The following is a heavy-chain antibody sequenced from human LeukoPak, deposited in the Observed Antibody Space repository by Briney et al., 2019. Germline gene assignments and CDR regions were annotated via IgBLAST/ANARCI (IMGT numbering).Heavy chain of an antibody. CDR3: AQDRFCSSDSCSFGTTWFDP. J-gene: IGHJ5*02. Sequence: GRSLRLSCATSGFVFSDYGIRWVRQAPGKGLEWVAFIRYDGSDPNYPDSVKGRFTISRDNSKNMVQLQMNSLRVEDTAVYYCAQDRFCSSDSCSFGTTWFDPWGQGTLVTVSS. CDR1: GFVFSDYG. V-gene: IGHV3-30*02. CDR2: IRYDGSDP. D-gene: IGHD2-2*01.